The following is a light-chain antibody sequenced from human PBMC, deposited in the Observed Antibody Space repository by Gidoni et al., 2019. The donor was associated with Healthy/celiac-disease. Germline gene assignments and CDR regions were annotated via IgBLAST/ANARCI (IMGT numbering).Light chain of an antibody. CDR3: SSYAGSNNLV. Sequence: QSALTQPPSASGSPGQSVTFSCTGTSGDVGGYNYVSWYQLHPGKAPNLMIYEVSKRPSGVPDRFSGSKSGNTASLTVSGLQAEDEADYYCSSYAGSNNLVFGGGTKLTVL. CDR1: SGDVGGYNY. J-gene: IGLJ2*01. V-gene: IGLV2-8*01. CDR2: EVS.